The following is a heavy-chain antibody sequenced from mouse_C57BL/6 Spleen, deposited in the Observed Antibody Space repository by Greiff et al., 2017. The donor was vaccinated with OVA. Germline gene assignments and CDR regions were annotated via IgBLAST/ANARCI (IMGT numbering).Heavy chain of an antibody. Sequence: QVQLQQPGAELVKPGASVKLSCKASGYTFTSYWMHWVKQRPGRGLEWTGRIDPNSGGTKYNEKFKSKATLTVDKPSSTAYMQLSNLTSEDSAVYYGARTRDDYDDGYFDVWGTGTTVTVSS. V-gene: IGHV1-72*01. J-gene: IGHJ1*03. CDR1: GYTFTSYW. D-gene: IGHD2-4*01. CDR3: ARTRDDYDDGYFDV. CDR2: IDPNSGGT.